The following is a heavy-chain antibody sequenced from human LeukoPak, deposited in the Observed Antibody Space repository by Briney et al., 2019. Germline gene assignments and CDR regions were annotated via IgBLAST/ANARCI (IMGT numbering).Heavy chain of an antibody. CDR2: IKSKTDGGTT. CDR3: STAGSDYFDSSGYYSPPD. Sequence: SGGSLRLSCAASGFTFSNAWMSWVRQAPGKGLEWVGRIKSKTDGGTTDYAAPVKGRFTISRDDSKNTLYLQMNSLKSEDTAVYYCSTAGSDYFDSSGYYSPPDWGQGTLVTVSS. V-gene: IGHV3-15*01. D-gene: IGHD3-22*01. CDR1: GFTFSNAW. J-gene: IGHJ4*02.